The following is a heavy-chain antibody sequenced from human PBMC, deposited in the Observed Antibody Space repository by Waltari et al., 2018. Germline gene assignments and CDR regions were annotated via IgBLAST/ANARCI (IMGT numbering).Heavy chain of an antibody. J-gene: IGHJ6*02. CDR1: GFTFSGSA. V-gene: IGHV3-73*01. Sequence: EVQLVESGGGWVQPGESLKLSCAASGFTFSGSAIHWARQASGKGLGWVGRIKGKADNYAPAYAAAVKGRFTISRDDSKSTAYLQMDSLKTEDTGVYYCSSDMDVWGQGTTVTVSS. CDR2: IKGKADNYAP. CDR3: SSDMDV.